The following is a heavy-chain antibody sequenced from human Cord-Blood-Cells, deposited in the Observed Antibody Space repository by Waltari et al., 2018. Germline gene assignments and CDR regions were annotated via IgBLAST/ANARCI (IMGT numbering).Heavy chain of an antibody. D-gene: IGHD5-12*01. CDR1: GYSISSGYY. J-gene: IGHJ4*02. CDR3: ARLWLRYFDY. Sequence: QVQLQESGPGLVKPSETLSLTCAVSGYSISSGYYWGWIRQPPGKGLEWIGSIYHSGSTYYTPSLKSRVTRSVDTSKNQFSLKLSSVTAADTAGYYCARLWLRYFDYWGQGTLVTVSS. V-gene: IGHV4-38-2*01. CDR2: IYHSGST.